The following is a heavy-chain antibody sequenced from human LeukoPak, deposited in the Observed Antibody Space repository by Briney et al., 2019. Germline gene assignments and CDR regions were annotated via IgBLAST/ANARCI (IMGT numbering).Heavy chain of an antibody. CDR1: GGSISSYY. V-gene: IGHV4-59*08. Sequence: SETLSLTCTVSGGSISSYYWSWIRQPPGKGLEWIAYISDIGSINYNPSLKSRVTISVDTSKNQFSLKLSSVTAADTAVYYCARNNVGAPFIFDYWGQGTLVTVSS. J-gene: IGHJ4*02. CDR2: ISDIGSI. CDR3: ARNNVGAPFIFDY. D-gene: IGHD1-26*01.